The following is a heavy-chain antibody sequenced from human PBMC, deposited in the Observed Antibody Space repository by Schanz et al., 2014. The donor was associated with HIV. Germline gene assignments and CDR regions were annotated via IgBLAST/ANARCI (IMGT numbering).Heavy chain of an antibody. J-gene: IGHJ3*02. CDR1: GFTFSSYW. Sequence: EVQLVESGGGLVQPGGSLRLSCAASGFTFSSYWMHWVRQAPGKGLVWVSRINSDGSSTSYADSVKGRFTISRDNAKNTLYLQMNSLRADDTAVYYCARDRVGSSASYVTFDIWGQGTMVTVSS. V-gene: IGHV3-74*01. CDR2: INSDGSST. CDR3: ARDRVGSSASYVTFDI. D-gene: IGHD3-16*01.